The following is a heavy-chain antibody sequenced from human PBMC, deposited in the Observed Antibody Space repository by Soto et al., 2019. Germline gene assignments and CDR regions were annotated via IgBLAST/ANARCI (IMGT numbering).Heavy chain of an antibody. CDR3: ARGTVTGSEYNFYYYGMDV. J-gene: IGHJ6*02. Sequence: QVQLVQSGVEVKKPGSSVKVSCKASGGTLNSYAIDWVRQAPGQGLEWMGGIIRIFGNTYYAQRLQGRVTLTADESTRTAYMGLSTLTSEDTSVYYCARGTVTGSEYNFYYYGMDVWGQGTTVIVSS. CDR2: IIRIFGNT. D-gene: IGHD1-1*01. V-gene: IGHV1-69*12. CDR1: GGTLNSYA.